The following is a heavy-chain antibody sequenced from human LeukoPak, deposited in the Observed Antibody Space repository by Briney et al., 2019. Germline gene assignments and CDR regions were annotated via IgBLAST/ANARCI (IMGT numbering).Heavy chain of an antibody. CDR1: GYTFTSYG. D-gene: IGHD3-3*01. J-gene: IGHJ5*02. Sequence: GASVKVSCKASGYTFTSYGISWVRQAPGQGLEKMGWISAYNGNTNYAQKLQGRVTMTTDTSTSTAYMELRSLRSDDTAVYYCAGDGSDFWSGYYSDSWFDPWGQGTLVTVSS. CDR2: ISAYNGNT. V-gene: IGHV1-18*01. CDR3: AGDGSDFWSGYYSDSWFDP.